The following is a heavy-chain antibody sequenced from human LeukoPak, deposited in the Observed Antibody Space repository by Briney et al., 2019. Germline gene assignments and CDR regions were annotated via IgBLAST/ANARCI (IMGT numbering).Heavy chain of an antibody. D-gene: IGHD5-12*01. V-gene: IGHV4-59*01. CDR3: ARGSGYENFDY. CDR2: IYYSGST. J-gene: IGHJ4*02. Sequence: SETLSLTCTVSGGSIRSYYWSWIRQPPGKGLEWIGYIYYSGSTNYNPSLKSRVSISVDTSKNQFSLKLSSVTAADTAVYYCARGSGYENFDYWGQGTLVTVSS. CDR1: GGSIRSYY.